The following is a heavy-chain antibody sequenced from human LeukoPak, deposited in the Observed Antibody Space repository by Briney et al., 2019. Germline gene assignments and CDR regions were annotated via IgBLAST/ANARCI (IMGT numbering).Heavy chain of an antibody. Sequence: SETLSLTCTVSGGSISSYYWSWIRQPPGKGLEWVGYIYYTGSTNYNPSLKSRVTISLDTSKNQFSLKLSSVTAADTAVYYCARGPRWLQLNYWGQGTLVTVSS. D-gene: IGHD5-24*01. J-gene: IGHJ4*02. V-gene: IGHV4-59*01. CDR2: IYYTGST. CDR1: GGSISSYY. CDR3: ARGPRWLQLNY.